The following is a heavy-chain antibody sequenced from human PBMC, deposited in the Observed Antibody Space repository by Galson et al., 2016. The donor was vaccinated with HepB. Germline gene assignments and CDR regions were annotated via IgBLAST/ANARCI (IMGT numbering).Heavy chain of an antibody. Sequence: SLRLSCAASGFTLESYGMHWVRQAPGKGLEWVAVSSQDESNEYSADSVKGRFTISRDNSKNTLYLQMNSLRAEDTAVYYCTATNDYAWGSYRAPSDYWGQGTLVTVSS. J-gene: IGHJ4*02. V-gene: IGHV3-30*03. CDR1: GFTLESYG. D-gene: IGHD3-16*02. CDR3: TATNDYAWGSYRAPSDY. CDR2: SSQDESNE.